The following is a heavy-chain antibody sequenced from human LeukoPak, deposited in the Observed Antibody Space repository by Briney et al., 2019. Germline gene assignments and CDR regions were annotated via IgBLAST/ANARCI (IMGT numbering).Heavy chain of an antibody. CDR2: ISGDGGST. Sequence: GGSLRLSCAASGFTFSNYAMSWVRQAPGKGLEWVSAISGDGGSTYYADSVKGRFAISRDNSKNTLFLQMNSLRAEDTAIYYCARVIFVVVIANALDYWGQGTLVTVSS. V-gene: IGHV3-23*01. D-gene: IGHD2-21*01. CDR3: ARVIFVVVIANALDY. J-gene: IGHJ4*02. CDR1: GFTFSNYA.